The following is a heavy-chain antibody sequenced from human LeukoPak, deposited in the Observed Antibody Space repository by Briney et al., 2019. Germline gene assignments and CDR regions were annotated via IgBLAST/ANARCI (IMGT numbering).Heavy chain of an antibody. V-gene: IGHV4-34*01. Sequence: PSETLSLTCGVYGGSFSGYYWSWIRQPPGKGLEWIGSLYHTGNTYYNPSLKSRVTISLDTSKNQFSLKLSSVTAADTAVYYCAREGSVTMVRGVTLYDFDYWGQGTLVTVSS. CDR1: GGSFSGYY. D-gene: IGHD3-10*01. CDR3: AREGSVTMVRGVTLYDFDY. J-gene: IGHJ4*02. CDR2: LYHTGNT.